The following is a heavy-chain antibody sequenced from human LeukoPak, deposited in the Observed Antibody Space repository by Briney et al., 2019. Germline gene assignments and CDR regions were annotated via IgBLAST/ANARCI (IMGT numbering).Heavy chain of an antibody. D-gene: IGHD6-13*01. CDR2: ISGSGDST. Sequence: GGSLRLSCAASGFTFSSYAMSWVRQAPGKGLEWVSAISGSGDSTYYANSVKGRLTISRDNSKNTLNLQMNSLRAEDTAVYYCAKRKASSRWYYYYGMDVWGQGTTVTVSS. J-gene: IGHJ6*02. V-gene: IGHV3-23*01. CDR1: GFTFSSYA. CDR3: AKRKASSRWYYYYGMDV.